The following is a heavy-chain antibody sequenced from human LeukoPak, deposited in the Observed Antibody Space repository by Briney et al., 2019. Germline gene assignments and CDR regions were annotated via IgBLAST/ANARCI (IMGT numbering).Heavy chain of an antibody. CDR1: GFTFTSYD. V-gene: IGHV3-21*04. J-gene: IGHJ4*02. CDR2: ISSTSSFI. D-gene: IGHD6-13*01. Sequence: PGGSLRFSCAASGFTFTSYDINWVRQAPGKGLEWVSSISSTSSFIYYADSVKGRFTISRDNAKNSLYLQMNSLRTEDTALYYCARSTAYSSAWYYFDDWGQGTLVTVSS. CDR3: ARSTAYSSAWYYFDD.